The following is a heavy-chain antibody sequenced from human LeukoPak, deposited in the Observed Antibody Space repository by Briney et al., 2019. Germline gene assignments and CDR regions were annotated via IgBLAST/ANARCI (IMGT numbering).Heavy chain of an antibody. V-gene: IGHV3-23*01. CDR1: GFTFSSYT. CDR3: AKGHRLWFGELLSSYYFDY. Sequence: GGSLRLSCAASGFTFSSYTVNWIRQAPGKGLEWVSAISGSGGSTYYADSVKGRFTISRDNSKNTLYLQMNSLRAEDTAVYYCAKGHRLWFGELLSSYYFDYWGQGTLVTVSP. CDR2: ISGSGGST. D-gene: IGHD3-10*01. J-gene: IGHJ4*02.